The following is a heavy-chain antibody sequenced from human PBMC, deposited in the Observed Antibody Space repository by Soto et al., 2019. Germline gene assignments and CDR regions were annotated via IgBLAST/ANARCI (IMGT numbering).Heavy chain of an antibody. CDR1: GYTFTNYG. D-gene: IGHD4-17*01. V-gene: IGHV1-18*01. CDR3: ARTDSVDYVPPLDY. Sequence: QVQLVQSGAEVKKPGASVKVSCKASGYTFTNYGISWVRQAPGQGLEWMGTISAYNGNTNYAQNLQGRVTMTTDTSTSTAYMDLRSLTSDDTSGYYCARTDSVDYVPPLDYWGQGTLVTVSS. CDR2: ISAYNGNT. J-gene: IGHJ4*02.